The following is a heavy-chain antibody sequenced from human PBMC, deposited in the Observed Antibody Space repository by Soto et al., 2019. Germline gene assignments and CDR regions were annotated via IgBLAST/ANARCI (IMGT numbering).Heavy chain of an antibody. CDR2: ISYDGSNK. J-gene: IGHJ4*02. V-gene: IGHV3-30*18. CDR3: AKSAGYYYDSSGYYFDY. CDR1: GFTFSSYG. D-gene: IGHD3-22*01. Sequence: LSCAASGFTFSSYGMHWVRQAPGKGLEWVAVISYDGSNKYYADSVKGRFTISRDNSKNTLYLQMNSLRAEDTAVYYCAKSAGYYYDSSGYYFDYWGQGTLVTVSS.